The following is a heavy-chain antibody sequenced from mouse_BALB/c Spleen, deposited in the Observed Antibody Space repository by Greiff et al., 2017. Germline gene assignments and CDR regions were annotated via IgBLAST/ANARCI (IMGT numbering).Heavy chain of an antibody. Sequence: EVKVVESGGGLVQPGGSLRLSCATSGFTFSDFYMEWVRQPPGKRLEWIAASRNKANDYTTEYSASVKGRFIVSRDTSQSILYLQMNALRAEDTAIYYSARDAWAGGLCAYRGPGTLVTVSA. J-gene: IGHJ3*01. CDR3: ARDAWAGGLCAY. CDR2: SRNKANDYTT. CDR1: GFTFSDFY. V-gene: IGHV7-1*02.